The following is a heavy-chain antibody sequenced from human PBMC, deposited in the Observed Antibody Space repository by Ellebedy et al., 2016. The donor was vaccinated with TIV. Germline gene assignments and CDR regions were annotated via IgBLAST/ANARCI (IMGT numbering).Heavy chain of an antibody. CDR3: AKAVEMADALDI. V-gene: IGHV3-43*02. J-gene: IGHJ3*02. Sequence: PGGSLRLSCAASGFTFDAYAMHWVRHAPGKGLEWVSLISGEGIITYYSDSVRGRFTVSRDNSKTSLSLQMNSLRKEDTAFYYCAKAVEMADALDIWGQGTLVTVSS. CDR2: ISGEGIIT. D-gene: IGHD5-24*01. CDR1: GFTFDAYA.